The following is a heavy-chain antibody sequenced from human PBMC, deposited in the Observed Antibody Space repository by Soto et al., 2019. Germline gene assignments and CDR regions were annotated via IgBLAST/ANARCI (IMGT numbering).Heavy chain of an antibody. CDR2: TYYRSRWYS. CDR3: ARSEEDSDYYYYGMDA. CDR1: GDTVSSNSVA. Sequence: SQTLSLTCVGSGDTVSSNSVAWNWVRQSPSRGLEWLGRTYYRSRWYSDNAVSVRSRIDINADTSKNQVSLQLNSVTPEDTAVYYCARSEEDSDYYYYGMDAWGQGTTVTVSS. D-gene: IGHD2-15*01. V-gene: IGHV6-1*01. J-gene: IGHJ6*02.